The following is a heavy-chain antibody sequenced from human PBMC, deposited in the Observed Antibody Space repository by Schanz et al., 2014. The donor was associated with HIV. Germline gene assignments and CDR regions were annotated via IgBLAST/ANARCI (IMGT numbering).Heavy chain of an antibody. Sequence: QVQLVQSGAEVKKPGASVKVSCKASGYTFTREHINWVRQATGQGLEWMGWMNPNSGNTGYAQKFQGRVTMTRNTSINTAYMELSSLRSEDTAVYYCARGRFCSGGSSSHLSWVQGTLVTVSS. CDR3: ARGRFCSGGSSSHLS. D-gene: IGHD2-15*01. V-gene: IGHV1-8*01. CDR1: GYTFTREH. J-gene: IGHJ4*02. CDR2: MNPNSGNT.